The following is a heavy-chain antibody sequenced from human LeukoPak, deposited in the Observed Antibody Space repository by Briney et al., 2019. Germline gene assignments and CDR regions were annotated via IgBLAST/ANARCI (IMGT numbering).Heavy chain of an antibody. CDR2: INPDSGDT. CDR3: ARETINSGTYSEALDY. J-gene: IGHJ4*02. CDR1: RYTFTGYY. Sequence: ASVKVSCKASRYTFTGYYMYWVRQAPGQGLEWMGWINPDSGDTNYAQKFQGRVTMTRDTSISTAYMELSSLTSDDTAIYYCARETINSGTYSEALDYWGQGTLVTVSS. D-gene: IGHD1-26*01. V-gene: IGHV1-2*02.